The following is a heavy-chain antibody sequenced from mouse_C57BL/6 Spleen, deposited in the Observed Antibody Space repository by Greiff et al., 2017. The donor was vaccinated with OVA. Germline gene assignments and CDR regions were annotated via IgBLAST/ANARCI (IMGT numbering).Heavy chain of an antibody. D-gene: IGHD2-5*01. CDR3: ARDSKDY. Sequence: VQLQQPGAELVKPGASVKLSCKASGYTFTSYWMPWVKQRPGQGLEWIGEIDPSDSYTNYNQKFKGKATLTVDTSSSTAYMQLSSLTSEDSAVYYCARDSKDYWGQGTTLTVSS. V-gene: IGHV1-50*01. CDR1: GYTFTSYW. CDR2: IDPSDSYT. J-gene: IGHJ2*01.